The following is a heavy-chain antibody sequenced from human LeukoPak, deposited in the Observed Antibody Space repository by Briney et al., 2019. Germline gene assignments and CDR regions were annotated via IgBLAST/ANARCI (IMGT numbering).Heavy chain of an antibody. Sequence: GASVKVSCKASGYTFTSYGISWVRQAPGEGLEWMGWISAYNVNTNYAQKLQGRVTMTTDTSTSTAYMELRSLRSDDTAVYYCARDGGSGFYYYYGMDVWGQGTTVTVSS. J-gene: IGHJ6*02. CDR1: GYTFTSYG. CDR2: ISAYNVNT. D-gene: IGHD3-22*01. CDR3: ARDGGSGFYYYYGMDV. V-gene: IGHV1-18*01.